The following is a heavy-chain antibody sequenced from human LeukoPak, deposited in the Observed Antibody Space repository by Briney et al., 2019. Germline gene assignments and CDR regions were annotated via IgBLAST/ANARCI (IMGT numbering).Heavy chain of an antibody. CDR2: IKQDGSEK. CDR3: ARDEAAAFWSGYWTDY. J-gene: IGHJ4*02. Sequence: GGSLRLSCAASGFTFSSYGMSWVRQAPGKGLERVANIKQDGSEKYYVDSVKGRFTISRDNAKNSLYLQMNSLRAEDTAVYYCARDEAAAFWSGYWTDYWGQGTLVTVSS. D-gene: IGHD3-3*01. V-gene: IGHV3-7*01. CDR1: GFTFSSYG.